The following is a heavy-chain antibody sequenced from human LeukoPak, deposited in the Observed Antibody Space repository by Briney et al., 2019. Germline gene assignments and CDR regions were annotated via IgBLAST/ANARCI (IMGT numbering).Heavy chain of an antibody. CDR2: IYTSGST. CDR1: GGSISSYY. Sequence: SETLSLTCTVSGGSISSYYWSWLRQPAGKGLEWIGRIYTSGSTNYNPSLKSRVTISVDKAKNQFSRKLSSVTAADTAVYYCARASVAAPGYFDYWGQGTLVTVSS. J-gene: IGHJ4*02. CDR3: ARASVAAPGYFDY. V-gene: IGHV4-4*07. D-gene: IGHD6-19*01.